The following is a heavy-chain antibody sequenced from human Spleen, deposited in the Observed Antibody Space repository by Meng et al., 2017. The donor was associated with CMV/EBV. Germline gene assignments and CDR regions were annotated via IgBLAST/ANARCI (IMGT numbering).Heavy chain of an antibody. CDR3: ARDRHYDTSAPSDFDY. V-gene: IGHV1-2*02. D-gene: IGHD3-22*01. CDR1: GYTFTGYY. Sequence: ASVKVSCKASGYTFTGYYMHWVRQDPGQGLEWMGWINPNSGGTNYAQKVQGSVTMTTDTSTRTAYLELRGLRSDGTAVYYCARDRHYDTSAPSDFDYWGQGTLVTVSS. J-gene: IGHJ4*02. CDR2: INPNSGGT.